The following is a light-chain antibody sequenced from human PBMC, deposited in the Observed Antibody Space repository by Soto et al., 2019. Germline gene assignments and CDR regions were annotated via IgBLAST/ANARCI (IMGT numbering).Light chain of an antibody. CDR1: QSVSSN. CDR3: QQYNNWPLT. Sequence: IVMPQSHATLSVSPGERATLSCRASQSVSSNLAWYQQRPGQAPRLLIYGASTRATGIPARFSGSGSGTEFTLTISSLQSEDFAVYYCQQYNNWPLTFGGGTKVDIK. J-gene: IGKJ4*01. CDR2: GAS. V-gene: IGKV3-15*01.